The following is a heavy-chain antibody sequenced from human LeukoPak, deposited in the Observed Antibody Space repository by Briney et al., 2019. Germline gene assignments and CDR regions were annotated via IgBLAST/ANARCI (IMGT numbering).Heavy chain of an antibody. CDR2: ISAYNGNT. J-gene: IGHJ6*02. CDR1: GYTFTSYG. CDR3: AREGGMTTVTYYYYYYGMDV. D-gene: IGHD4-17*01. V-gene: IGHV1-18*01. Sequence: ASVKVSCKASGYTFTSYGTSWVRQAPGQGLEWMGWISAYNGNTNYAQKLQGRVTMTTDTSTSTAYMELRSLRSDDTAVYYCAREGGMTTVTYYYYYYGMDVWGQGTTVTVSS.